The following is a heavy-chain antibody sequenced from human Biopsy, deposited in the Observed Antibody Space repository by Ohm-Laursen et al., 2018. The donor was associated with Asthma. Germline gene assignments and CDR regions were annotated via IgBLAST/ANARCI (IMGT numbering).Heavy chain of an antibody. J-gene: IGHJ6*02. D-gene: IGHD3-9*01. CDR1: GYTFTSYG. CDR2: ISAYNGNT. Sequence: SVKVSCKASGYTFTSYGISWVRQAPGQGLEWMGWISAYNGNTNYAQKLQGRVTMTTDTSTSTAYMELRSLGSDDTAVYYCAREAYDILTGYYGGGGMDAWGQGTTVTVSS. CDR3: AREAYDILTGYYGGGGMDA. V-gene: IGHV1-18*04.